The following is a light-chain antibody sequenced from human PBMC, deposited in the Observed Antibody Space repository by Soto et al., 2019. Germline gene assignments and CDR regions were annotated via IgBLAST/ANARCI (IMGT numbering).Light chain of an antibody. V-gene: IGKV1-12*01. Sequence: DIQMTQSPSSVSASVGDRVTITCRASQGVSNWLAWYQQKPGKAPKLLIYAASTLRSGVPSRFMGSGSGTDFTFTISSLQPEDFATYYCQQANSFPYTFGQGTKLEIK. CDR3: QQANSFPYT. CDR1: QGVSNW. J-gene: IGKJ2*01. CDR2: AAS.